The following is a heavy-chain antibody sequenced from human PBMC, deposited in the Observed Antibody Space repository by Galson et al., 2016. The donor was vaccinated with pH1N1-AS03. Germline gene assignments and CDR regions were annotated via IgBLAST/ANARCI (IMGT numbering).Heavy chain of an antibody. CDR2: IAGGGVTT. J-gene: IGHJ4*02. V-gene: IGHV3-23*01. D-gene: IGHD2-15*01. Sequence: SLRLSCAASGFTFSSYAMSWVRQAPGKGLEWVSAIAGGGVTTYYADSVKGRFTISRDNSKNTLYLRINSLRAEDTAIYYCAKLSLGYCACWGQGTLVTVSS. CDR3: AKLSLGYCAC. CDR1: GFTFSSYA.